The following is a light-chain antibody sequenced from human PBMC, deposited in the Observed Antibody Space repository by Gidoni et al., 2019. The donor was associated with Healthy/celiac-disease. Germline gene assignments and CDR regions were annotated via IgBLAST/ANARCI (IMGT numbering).Light chain of an antibody. V-gene: IGLV3-21*04. CDR3: QVWDSSQV. CDR2: YDS. CDR1: NIGSKS. J-gene: IGLJ1*01. Sequence: SYVLTQPPSVSVAPGKTARITCGGNNIGSKSVHWYQQKPGQAPVLVIYYDSDRPSGIPERFSGSNSGNTATLTISRVEAGDEADYYCQVWDSSQVFGTGTKVTVL.